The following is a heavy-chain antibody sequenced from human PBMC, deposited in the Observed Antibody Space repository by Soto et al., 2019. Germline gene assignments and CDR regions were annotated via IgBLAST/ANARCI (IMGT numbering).Heavy chain of an antibody. CDR3: ACDPYYYGSAF. J-gene: IGHJ4*02. Sequence: QVQLVESGGGLVEPGGSLRLSCAASGFRFSDHYMTWIRQAPGKGLEWVSKISSGGTSTYYADSVKGRFTVSRDNAKNSLYLQMNSLRTEDTAVYYCACDPYYYGSAFWGQGTLVTVSS. V-gene: IGHV3-11*01. CDR1: GFRFSDHY. CDR2: ISSGGTST. D-gene: IGHD3-10*01.